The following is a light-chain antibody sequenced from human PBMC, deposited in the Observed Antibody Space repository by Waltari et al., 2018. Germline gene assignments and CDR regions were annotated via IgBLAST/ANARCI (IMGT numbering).Light chain of an antibody. Sequence: SCMASQSVSSYLAWYQQKPGQAPRLLIYDASNRATGIPARFSGSGSGTDSTLTISSLEPEDFAVYYCQQRSNWPITFGQGTRLEIK. J-gene: IGKJ5*01. V-gene: IGKV3-11*01. CDR3: QQRSNWPIT. CDR1: QSVSSY. CDR2: DAS.